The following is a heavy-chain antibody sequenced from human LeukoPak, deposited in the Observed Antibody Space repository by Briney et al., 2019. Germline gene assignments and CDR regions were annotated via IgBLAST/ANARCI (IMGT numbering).Heavy chain of an antibody. CDR2: IYYSGST. D-gene: IGHD6-13*01. CDR3: ARIGQQLAFYFDY. Sequence: SETLSLTCTVSGGSISSSSYYWGWICQPPGKGLEWIGSIYYSGSTYYNPSLKSRVTISVDTSKNQFSLKLSSVTAADTAVYYCARIGQQLAFYFDYWGQGTLVTVSS. CDR1: GGSISSSSYY. J-gene: IGHJ4*02. V-gene: IGHV4-39*01.